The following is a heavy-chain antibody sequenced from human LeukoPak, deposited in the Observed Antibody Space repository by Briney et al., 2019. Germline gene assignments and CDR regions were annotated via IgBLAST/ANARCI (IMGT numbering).Heavy chain of an antibody. CDR2: IWSDGTDK. D-gene: IGHD4-11*01. CDR3: AKDARRGFESSNSLEY. J-gene: IGHJ4*02. CDR1: GFTYSHCG. V-gene: IGHV3-33*06. Sequence: TGGSLRLSCAVSGFTYSHCGMHWVRQAPGKGLEGVAVIWSDGTDKFYGDSVKGRFTISRDNSRNTLYVQMNNLRDDDPAVYYWAKDARRGFESSNSLEYWGQRTLVIV.